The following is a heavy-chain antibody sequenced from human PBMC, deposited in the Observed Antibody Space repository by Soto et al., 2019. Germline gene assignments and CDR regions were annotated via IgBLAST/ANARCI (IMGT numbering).Heavy chain of an antibody. Sequence: SVKVSCKASGGTFSSYAMSLVRQAPGQGLEWMGGIIPIFGTANYAQKFQGRVTITADESTSTAYMELSSLRPEDTAVYYCAIERDGMDVWGQGTTVTVSS. V-gene: IGHV1-69*13. CDR1: GGTFSSYA. CDR2: IIPIFGTA. J-gene: IGHJ6*02. CDR3: AIERDGMDV.